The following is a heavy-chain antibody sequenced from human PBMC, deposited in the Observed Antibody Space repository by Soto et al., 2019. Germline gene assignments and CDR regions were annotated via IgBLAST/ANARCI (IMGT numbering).Heavy chain of an antibody. D-gene: IGHD6-6*01. J-gene: IGHJ6*02. Sequence: NPSETLSLTCSVSSDSMNSGGYYWSWIRQHPGKGLEWIGYIYSNGDTYYNPSLKSRVTISVDTSKNQFSLNLTSVTAADPAVYYCARRGGSSSGYYYYAMDVWGQGTTVTVSS. CDR1: SDSMNSGGYY. V-gene: IGHV4-31*03. CDR2: IYSNGDT. CDR3: ARRGGSSSGYYYYAMDV.